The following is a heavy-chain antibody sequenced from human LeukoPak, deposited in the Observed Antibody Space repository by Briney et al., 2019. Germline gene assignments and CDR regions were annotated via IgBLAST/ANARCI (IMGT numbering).Heavy chain of an antibody. J-gene: IGHJ4*02. CDR1: GFTFSTDW. CDR3: TAIRPDY. Sequence: GGSLRLSCAASGFTFSTDWMHWVRQAPGKGLVWVARIKSDVSSTDYAASVKGRFTISRDGANNILYLQMNSLRVEDTAVYYCTAIRPDYWGQGTVVTVSS. CDR2: IKSDVSST. V-gene: IGHV3-74*01. D-gene: IGHD2-21*02.